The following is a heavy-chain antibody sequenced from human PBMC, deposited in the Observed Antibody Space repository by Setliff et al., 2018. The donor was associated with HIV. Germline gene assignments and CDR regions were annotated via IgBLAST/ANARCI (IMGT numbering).Heavy chain of an antibody. V-gene: IGHV1-18*01. Sequence: GASVKVSCKASTYTFSSYVINWVRQAPGQGLEWMGRISVYNGNTIYAQKLQGRVIMITGTSTSTAYMELRSLRSDDTAMYYCATQRDIVMVPGQGGFDIWAQGTMVTVSS. CDR2: ISVYNGNT. CDR1: TYTFSSYV. CDR3: ATQRDIVMVPGQGGFDI. J-gene: IGHJ3*02. D-gene: IGHD2-2*01.